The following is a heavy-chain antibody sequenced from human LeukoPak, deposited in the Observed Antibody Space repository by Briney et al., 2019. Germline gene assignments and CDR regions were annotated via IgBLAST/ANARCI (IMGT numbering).Heavy chain of an antibody. CDR1: GFTFSSYS. Sequence: GGSLRLSCAASGFTFSSYSMNWVRQAPGKGLEWVSAISGSGGSTYYADSVKGRFTISRDNSKNTLYLQMNSLRAEDTAVYYCAKDGEYYDSSGPRGYFQHWGQGTLVTVSS. D-gene: IGHD3-22*01. J-gene: IGHJ1*01. CDR2: ISGSGGST. V-gene: IGHV3-23*01. CDR3: AKDGEYYDSSGPRGYFQH.